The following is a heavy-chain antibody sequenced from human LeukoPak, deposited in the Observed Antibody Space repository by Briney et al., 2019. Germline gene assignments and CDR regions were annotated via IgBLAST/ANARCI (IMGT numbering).Heavy chain of an antibody. Sequence: GQSLRLSCAASGFTFSSYAMSWVRQAPGKVLEWVSASSGSGGSTYYADSVKGRFTISRDNSKNTLYLQMNSLRAEDTAVYSCAKMYYENSGHFDYWGQGTLVTVSS. CDR2: SSGSGGST. J-gene: IGHJ4*02. V-gene: IGHV3-23*01. CDR3: AKMYYENSGHFDY. D-gene: IGHD3-22*01. CDR1: GFTFSSYA.